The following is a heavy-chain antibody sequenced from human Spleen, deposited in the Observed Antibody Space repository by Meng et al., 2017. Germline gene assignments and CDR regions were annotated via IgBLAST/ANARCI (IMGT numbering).Heavy chain of an antibody. Sequence: GESLKISCAASGFTFSSYSMNWVRQAPGKGLEWVSSISSSSSYIYYADSVKGRFTISRDNSKNTVFLQINSLRVEDTAVYYCARSPIDKYDLSALPLDYWGQGTLATFPS. D-gene: IGHD3-16*01. J-gene: IGHJ4*02. CDR1: GFTFSSYS. CDR3: ARSPIDKYDLSALPLDY. V-gene: IGHV3-21*06. CDR2: ISSSSSYI.